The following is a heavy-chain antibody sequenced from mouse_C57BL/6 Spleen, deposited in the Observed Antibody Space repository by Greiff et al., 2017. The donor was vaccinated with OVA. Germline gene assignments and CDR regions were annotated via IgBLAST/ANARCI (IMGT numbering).Heavy chain of an antibody. CDR1: GYTFTDYE. J-gene: IGHJ4*01. CDR2: IDPETGGT. V-gene: IGHV1-15*01. D-gene: IGHD2-3*01. CDR3: TKEKLIYDGYAMDY. Sequence: QVQLQQSGAELVRPGASVTLSCKASGYTFTDYEMHWVKQTPVHGLEWIGAIDPETGGTAYNQKFKGKAILTADKSSSTAYMELRSLTSEDSAVYYCTKEKLIYDGYAMDYWGQGTSVTVSS.